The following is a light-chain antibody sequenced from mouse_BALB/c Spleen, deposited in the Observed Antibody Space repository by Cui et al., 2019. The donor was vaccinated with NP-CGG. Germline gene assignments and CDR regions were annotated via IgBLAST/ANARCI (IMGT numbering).Light chain of an antibody. CDR2: GTN. V-gene: IGLV1*01. J-gene: IGLJ1*01. Sequence: QAVVTQESALTTSPGETVTLTCRSSTGAVTTTSYANWVQEKPDHLFTGLIGGTNNRIPGVPARFSGSLIGDKAALIITGAQTEDEAMYFCALWYSNHWVFGGGTKLTVL. CDR3: ALWYSNHWV. CDR1: TGAVTTTSY.